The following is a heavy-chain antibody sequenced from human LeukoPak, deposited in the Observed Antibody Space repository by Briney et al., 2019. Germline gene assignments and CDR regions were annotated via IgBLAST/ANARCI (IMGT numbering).Heavy chain of an antibody. CDR3: ARERGILRGDAFDL. Sequence: SETLSLTCTVFGVSFSTYYWTWIRQPAGRGPEWIGRIYSSGNTNYNPSLESRVTMSIDTSKHQFSLKLTSVTAADTAVYYCARERGILRGDAFDLWGQGTMVTVSA. J-gene: IGHJ3*01. CDR2: IYSSGNT. V-gene: IGHV4-4*07. CDR1: GVSFSTYY. D-gene: IGHD1-26*01.